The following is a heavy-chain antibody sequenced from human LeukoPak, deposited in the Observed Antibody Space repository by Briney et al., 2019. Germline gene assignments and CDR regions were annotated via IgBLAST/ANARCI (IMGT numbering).Heavy chain of an antibody. Sequence: ASVKVSCKASGYTFTCYYMHWVRQAPGQGLEWMGWINPNSGGTNYAKKFQGRVTMTRDTSISTAYMELSRLRSDDTAVYYCARLLSEYCSSTSCSLVSGEDDYWGQGTLVTVSS. V-gene: IGHV1-2*02. D-gene: IGHD2-2*01. J-gene: IGHJ4*02. CDR3: ARLLSEYCSSTSCSLVSGEDDY. CDR1: GYTFTCYY. CDR2: INPNSGGT.